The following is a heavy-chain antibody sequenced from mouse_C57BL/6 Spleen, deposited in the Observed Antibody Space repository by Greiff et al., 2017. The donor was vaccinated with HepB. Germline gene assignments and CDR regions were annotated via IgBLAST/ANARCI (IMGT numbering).Heavy chain of an antibody. D-gene: IGHD2-1*01. CDR3: ERNYGNVYWYFDG. Sequence: EVQLQQSGPELVKPGASVKMSCKASGYTFTDYNMHWVKQSHGKSLEWIGYINPNNGGTSYNQKFKGKATLTVNKSSSTADMELRSLTSEDSAVYYCERNYGNVYWYFDGWGTGTTVTVSS. J-gene: IGHJ1*03. CDR1: GYTFTDYN. V-gene: IGHV1-22*01. CDR2: INPNNGGT.